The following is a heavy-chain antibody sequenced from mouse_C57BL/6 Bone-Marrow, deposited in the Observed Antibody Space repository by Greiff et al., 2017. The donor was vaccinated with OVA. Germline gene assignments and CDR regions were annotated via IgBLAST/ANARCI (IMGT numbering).Heavy chain of an antibody. CDR1: GFNIKDDY. J-gene: IGHJ2*01. V-gene: IGHV14-4*01. CDR3: TRIYY. CDR2: IDPENGDT. Sequence: EVQLQQSGAELVRLGASVKLSCTASGFNIKDDYMHWVKQRPEQGLEWIGWIDPENGDTEYASKFQGMATITADTSSNSAYLQVSSLTSEDTAVDYCTRIYYWGQGTTLTVSS.